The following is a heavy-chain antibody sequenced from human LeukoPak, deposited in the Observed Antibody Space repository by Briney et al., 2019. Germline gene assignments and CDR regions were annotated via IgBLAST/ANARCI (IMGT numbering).Heavy chain of an antibody. CDR2: INPNSGGT. CDR3: ASNGDCSSTSCPYYYYYYMDV. V-gene: IGHV1-2*02. CDR1: GYTFTGYY. D-gene: IGHD2-2*01. J-gene: IGHJ6*03. Sequence: ASVKVSCKASGYTFTGYYMHWVRQAPGQGLEWMGWINPNSGGTNYAQKFQGRVTMTRDTSISTAYMELSRLRSDDTAVYYCASNGDCSSTSCPYYYYYYMDVWGKGTTVTISS.